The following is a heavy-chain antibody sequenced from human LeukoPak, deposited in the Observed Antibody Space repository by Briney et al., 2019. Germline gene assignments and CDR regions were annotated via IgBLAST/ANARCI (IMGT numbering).Heavy chain of an antibody. D-gene: IGHD3-22*01. V-gene: IGHV1-69*01. CDR2: IIPIFGTA. CDR1: GGTFSSYA. Sequence: SVKVSCKASGGTFSSYAISWVRQAPGQGLEWMGGIIPIFGTANYAQKFQGRVTITADESTSTACMELSSLRSEDTAVYYCASAVYYYDSSGYYYLDYWGQGTLVTVSS. CDR3: ASAVYYYDSSGYYYLDY. J-gene: IGHJ4*02.